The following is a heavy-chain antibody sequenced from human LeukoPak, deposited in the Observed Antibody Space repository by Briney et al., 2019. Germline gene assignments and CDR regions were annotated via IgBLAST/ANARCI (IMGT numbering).Heavy chain of an antibody. CDR1: GFTFSNYA. CDR2: ISGSGGST. Sequence: GGSLRLSCAASGFTFSNYAMSWVRQAPGKGLEWVSAISGSGGSTYYADSVKGRFTISRDNSKNTLYLQMNSLRAEDTAVYYCAKWAITMVRGVIISLYYGMDVWGQGTTVTVSS. D-gene: IGHD3-10*01. CDR3: AKWAITMVRGVIISLYYGMDV. J-gene: IGHJ6*02. V-gene: IGHV3-23*01.